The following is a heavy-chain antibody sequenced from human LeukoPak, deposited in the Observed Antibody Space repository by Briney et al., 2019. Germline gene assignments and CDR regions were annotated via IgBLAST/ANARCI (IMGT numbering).Heavy chain of an antibody. CDR3: ARLSRRMETTVTPHYYYYYMDV. CDR2: IYTSGST. J-gene: IGHJ6*03. V-gene: IGHV4-4*09. D-gene: IGHD4-11*01. CDR1: GGSISSYY. Sequence: PSETLSLTCTVAGGSISSYYWSWIRQPPGKGLEWIGYIYTSGSTNYNPYHKSRVTISVDTSKNQFSLKLSSVTAADTAVYYCARLSRRMETTVTPHYYYYYMDVWGKGTTVTVSS.